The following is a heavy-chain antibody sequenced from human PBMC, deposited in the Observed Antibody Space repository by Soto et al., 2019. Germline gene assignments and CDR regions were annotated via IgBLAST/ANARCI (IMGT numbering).Heavy chain of an antibody. D-gene: IGHD1-26*01. CDR3: ARVDSGSFYFDS. CDR1: GFTVSSNY. V-gene: IGHV3-53*01. Sequence: GGSLRLSCAASGFTVSSNYMSWVRQAPGKGLEWVSVIYIGGTTYYAASVRGRFTMSRDNSKNTVYLQMSSLRAEDTAVYYCARVDSGSFYFDSWGQGTLVTVSS. J-gene: IGHJ4*02. CDR2: IYIGGTT.